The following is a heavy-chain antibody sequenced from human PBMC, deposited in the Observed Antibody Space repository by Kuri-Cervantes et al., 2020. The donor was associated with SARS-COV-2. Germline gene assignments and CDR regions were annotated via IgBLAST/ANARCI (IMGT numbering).Heavy chain of an antibody. CDR3: ARKRNNYDFWSGPIYYLDY. CDR1: GFTFSSYW. CDR2: IKQDGSEK. Sequence: GESLKISCAASGFTFSSYWMSWVRQAPGKGLEWVANIKQDGSEKYYVDSVKGRFTISRDNAKNSLYLQMNSLRAEDTAVYYCARKRNNYDFWSGPIYYLDYWGQGTLVTVSS. V-gene: IGHV3-7*01. D-gene: IGHD3-3*01. J-gene: IGHJ4*02.